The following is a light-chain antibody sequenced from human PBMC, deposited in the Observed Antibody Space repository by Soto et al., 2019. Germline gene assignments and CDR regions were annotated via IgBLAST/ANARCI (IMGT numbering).Light chain of an antibody. Sequence: QSVLTQPAAVSGSPGLSITISCTGNSSDVGSYNLVSWYQQHPGKAPKLMIYEGSKRPSGVSNRFSGSKSGNTASPTISGLQAEDEADYYCCSYAGSSTFYVFGTGTKVTVL. J-gene: IGLJ1*01. CDR2: EGS. V-gene: IGLV2-23*01. CDR1: SSDVGSYNL. CDR3: CSYAGSSTFYV.